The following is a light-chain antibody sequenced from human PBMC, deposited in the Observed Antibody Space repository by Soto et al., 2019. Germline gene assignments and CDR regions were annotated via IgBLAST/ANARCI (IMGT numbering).Light chain of an antibody. Sequence: DVQMAQSPSSLSASVGDRVTITCRASQYITTYLNLYQQKPGKAPKLLIYAASILQSGVPSRFSGRGSGTDFTLTISGLEAEDFATYYCQHSYSNVWTFGQGTRVEVK. CDR2: AAS. J-gene: IGKJ1*01. V-gene: IGKV1-39*01. CDR1: QYITTY. CDR3: QHSYSNVWT.